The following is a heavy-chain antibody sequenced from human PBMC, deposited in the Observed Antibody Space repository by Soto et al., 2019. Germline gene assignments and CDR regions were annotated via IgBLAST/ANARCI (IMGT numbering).Heavy chain of an antibody. CDR1: GFTFDDYA. CDR2: ISWNSGSI. CDR3: AKDLMTTLRNYYYGMDV. V-gene: IGHV3-9*01. D-gene: IGHD4-17*01. Sequence: SLKISCAASGFTFDDYAMHWVRQAPGKGLEWVSGISWNSGSIGYADSVKGRFTISRDNAKNSLYLQMNSLRAEDTALYYCAKDLMTTLRNYYYGMDVWGQGTTVTVSS. J-gene: IGHJ6*02.